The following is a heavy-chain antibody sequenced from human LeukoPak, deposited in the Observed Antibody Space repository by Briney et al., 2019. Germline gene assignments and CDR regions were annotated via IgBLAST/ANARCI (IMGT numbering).Heavy chain of an antibody. J-gene: IGHJ4*02. V-gene: IGHV3-48*03. D-gene: IGHD1-1*01. CDR1: GFTFNTYE. CDR3: ARGYNYGSHFEY. Sequence: GGSLRLSCAASGFTFNTYEMNWVRQAPGKGLEWVSYISGSGSTIYFADSVKGRFSISRDNAKDSLYLEMNSLRAEDTAIYYCARGYNYGSHFEYWGQGTLVTVSS. CDR2: ISGSGSTI.